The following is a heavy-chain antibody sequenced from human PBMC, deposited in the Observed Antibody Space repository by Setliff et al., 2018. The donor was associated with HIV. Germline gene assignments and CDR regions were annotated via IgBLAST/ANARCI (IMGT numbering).Heavy chain of an antibody. V-gene: IGHV3-48*03. D-gene: IGHD5-12*01. CDR2: ISNSARTI. Sequence: LRLSCAASGFTLSHHEMSWVRQAPGKGLEWVAYISNSARTIYYADSVRGQFTISRDNGKDSLYLQMNSLRADDTALYYCAREGQATDSFDIWGQGTMVTVSS. J-gene: IGHJ3*02. CDR3: AREGQATDSFDI. CDR1: GFTLSHHE.